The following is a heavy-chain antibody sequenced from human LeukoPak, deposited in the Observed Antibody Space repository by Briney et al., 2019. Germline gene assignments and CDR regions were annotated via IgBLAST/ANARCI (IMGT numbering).Heavy chain of an antibody. J-gene: IGHJ4*02. D-gene: IGHD3-22*01. CDR2: ISSSSSYI. V-gene: IGHV3-21*01. CDR3: ARDVVGYYDSSGYY. CDR1: GFTFSSYS. Sequence: GGSLRLSCAASGFTFSSYSMNWVRQAPGKGLEWVSSISSSSSYIYYADSVKGRFTISRDNAKNSLYLQMNSLRAEDTAVYYCARDVVGYYDSSGYYWGQGTLVTVSS.